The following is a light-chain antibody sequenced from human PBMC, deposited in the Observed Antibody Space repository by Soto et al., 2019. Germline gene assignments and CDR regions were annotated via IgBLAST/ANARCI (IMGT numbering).Light chain of an antibody. CDR2: AAS. Sequence: ETVMTQSPATLSXXPXXXXTXXXRASQSVSSNLAWYQQKPGQAPRLLIYAASTRPTGIPARFTGSGSGTEFTLTISSLQSEDFAVYYCQQYGSSGTFGQGTKVDI. V-gene: IGKV3-15*01. CDR1: QSVSSN. CDR3: QQYGSSGT. J-gene: IGKJ1*01.